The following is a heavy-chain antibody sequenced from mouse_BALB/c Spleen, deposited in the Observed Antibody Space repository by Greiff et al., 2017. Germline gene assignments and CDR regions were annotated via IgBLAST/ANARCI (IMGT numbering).Heavy chain of an antibody. J-gene: IGHJ3*01. CDR1: GFTFSSYY. CDR2: INSNGGST. D-gene: IGHD2-4*01. Sequence: DVQLVESGGGLVKLGGSLKLSCAASGFTFSSYYMSWVRQTPEKRLELVAAINSNGGSTYYPDTVKGRFTISRDNAKNTLYLQMSSLKSEDTALYYCARQGDYDGFAYWGQGTLVTVSA. CDR3: ARQGDYDGFAY. V-gene: IGHV5-6-2*01.